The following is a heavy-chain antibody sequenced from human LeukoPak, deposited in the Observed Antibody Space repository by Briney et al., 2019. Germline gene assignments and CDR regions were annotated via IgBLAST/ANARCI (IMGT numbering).Heavy chain of an antibody. CDR3: SYTAGLLFSY. CDR2: IYYSGST. V-gene: IGHV4-59*01. D-gene: IGHD2-21*01. CDR1: GVSMSRYY. J-gene: IGHJ4*02. Sequence: PSETLSLTCTVAGVSMSRYYGRWLRQPPGKGLEWIGYIYYSGSTNHNPSLKSRVTISIDLSNGPFTLQLDSVTNPDTSVSYWSYTAGLLFSYGGRGVLVTVSS.